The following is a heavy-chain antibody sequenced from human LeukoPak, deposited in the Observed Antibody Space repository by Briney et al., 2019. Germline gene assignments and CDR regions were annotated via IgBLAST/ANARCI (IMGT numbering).Heavy chain of an antibody. D-gene: IGHD2-2*01. V-gene: IGHV3-30*02. CDR3: AKEVTVVVPAPSWFDP. CDR2: IQYDGSNK. Sequence: GGSLRLSCAASGFTFSSYGMHWVRQAPGKGLEWVAFIQYDGSNKYYADSVKGRFTISRDNSKNTLYLQMNSLRAEDTAVYYCAKEVTVVVPAPSWFDPWGQGTLVTVSS. J-gene: IGHJ5*02. CDR1: GFTFSSYG.